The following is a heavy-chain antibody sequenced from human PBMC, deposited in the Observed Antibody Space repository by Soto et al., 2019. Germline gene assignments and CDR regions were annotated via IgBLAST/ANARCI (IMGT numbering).Heavy chain of an antibody. CDR1: GGTFSIYT. CDR3: ARKGVADYYFDY. D-gene: IGHD2-15*01. J-gene: IGHJ4*02. Sequence: QVQLVQSGAEVKKPGSSVKVSCKASGGTFSIYTISWVRQAPGQGLEWMGRIIPILGIANFAQKFQGRVTITADKSTSTAYMELSSLRSEDTAVYYCARKGVADYYFDYWGQGTLVTVSS. V-gene: IGHV1-69*02. CDR2: IIPILGIA.